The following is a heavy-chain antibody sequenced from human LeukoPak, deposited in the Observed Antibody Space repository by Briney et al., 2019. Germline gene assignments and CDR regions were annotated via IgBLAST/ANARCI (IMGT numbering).Heavy chain of an antibody. V-gene: IGHV1-69*13. Sequence: SVKVSCTASGCTFSSYTMNWVRQAPGQGLEWMGGIIPIFGTANYAQKFQGRVTITADDSKSTDYMELSSLRSEDTAVYYCASGAPTVVGSYDYWGQGTLVTVSS. CDR1: GCTFSSYT. J-gene: IGHJ4*02. D-gene: IGHD4-23*01. CDR3: ASGAPTVVGSYDY. CDR2: IIPIFGTA.